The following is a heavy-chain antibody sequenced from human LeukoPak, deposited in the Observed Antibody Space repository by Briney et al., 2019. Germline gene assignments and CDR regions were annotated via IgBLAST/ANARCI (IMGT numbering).Heavy chain of an antibody. CDR2: ISVSGTT. CDR3: AKGVYDSYYYYGMDV. J-gene: IGHJ6*02. D-gene: IGHD2-8*01. CDR1: GSTFSSFN. Sequence: PGGSLRLSCAGSGSTFSSFNLNWVRHTPGKGLEWVAYISVSGTTYYADSVKGRFTISRDNSKNTLYLQMNSLRAEDTAVYYCAKGVYDSYYYYGMDVWGQGTTVTVSS. V-gene: IGHV3-23*01.